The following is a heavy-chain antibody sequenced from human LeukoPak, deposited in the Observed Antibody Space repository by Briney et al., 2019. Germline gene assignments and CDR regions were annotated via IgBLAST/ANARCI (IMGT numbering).Heavy chain of an antibody. Sequence: GSLRLSCAASGFTFSSYSMNWVRQAPGKGLEWVGEINHSGSTNYNPSLKSRVTISVDTSKNQFSLKLCSVTAADTAVYYCARGYDILTGYTRSFDYWGQGTLVTVSS. D-gene: IGHD3-9*01. CDR2: INHSGST. CDR3: ARGYDILTGYTRSFDY. J-gene: IGHJ4*02. V-gene: IGHV4-34*01. CDR1: GFTFSSYS.